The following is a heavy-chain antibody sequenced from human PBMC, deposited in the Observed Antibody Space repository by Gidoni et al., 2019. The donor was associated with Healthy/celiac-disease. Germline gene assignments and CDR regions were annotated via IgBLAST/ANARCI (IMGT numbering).Heavy chain of an antibody. Sequence: EVQLVESGGGLVKPGRSLRLSRTACGFTFGAYAMSWFRQAPGKGLEWVGFIRSKAYGGTTEYAASVKGRFTISRDDSKSIAYLQMNSLKTEDTAVYYCTRDGPPTTYNYWGQGTLVTVSS. V-gene: IGHV3-49*05. CDR2: IRSKAYGGTT. J-gene: IGHJ4*02. D-gene: IGHD1-26*01. CDR1: GFTFGAYA. CDR3: TRDGPPTTYNY.